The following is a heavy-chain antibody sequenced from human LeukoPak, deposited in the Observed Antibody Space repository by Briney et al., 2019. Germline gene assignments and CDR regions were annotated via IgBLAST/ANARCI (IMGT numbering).Heavy chain of an antibody. CDR1: GFTFSSYE. V-gene: IGHV3-7*01. Sequence: AGGSLRLSCAASGFTFSSYEMNWVRQAPGKGLEWVANIKQDGSEKYYVDSVKGRFTISRDNAKNSLYLQMNSLRAEDTAVYYCATSFSTPANYWGQGTLVTVSS. D-gene: IGHD2-2*01. CDR2: IKQDGSEK. J-gene: IGHJ4*02. CDR3: ATSFSTPANY.